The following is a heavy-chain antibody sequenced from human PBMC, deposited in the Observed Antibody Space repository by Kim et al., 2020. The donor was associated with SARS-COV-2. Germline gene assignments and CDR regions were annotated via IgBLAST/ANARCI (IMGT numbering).Heavy chain of an antibody. D-gene: IGHD6-6*01. V-gene: IGHV6-1*01. J-gene: IGHJ4*02. CDR2: TYYRSKWSN. CDR3: VRASRGSSDFNY. Sequence: SQTLSLTCAISGDSVSSNSASWTWIRQSPSRGLEWLGRTYYRSKWSNDYAVSVKGRITISPDTSKNQFSLQLNSVTPEDTAVYYCVRASRGSSDFNYWGQGTLVTVSS. CDR1: GDSVSSNSAS.